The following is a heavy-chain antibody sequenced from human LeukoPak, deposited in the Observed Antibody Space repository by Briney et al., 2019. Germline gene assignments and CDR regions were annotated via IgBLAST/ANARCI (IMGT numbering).Heavy chain of an antibody. CDR3: AKDMWQWLSCPDI. D-gene: IGHD3-22*01. V-gene: IGHV3-9*01. Sequence: GRSLRLSCAASGFTFDDYAMHWVRQAPGKGLEWVSGISWNSGSIGYADSVKGRFTISRDNAKNSLYLQMNSLRAEDTALYYCAKDMWQWLSCPDIWGQGTMVTVSS. CDR1: GFTFDDYA. J-gene: IGHJ3*02. CDR2: ISWNSGSI.